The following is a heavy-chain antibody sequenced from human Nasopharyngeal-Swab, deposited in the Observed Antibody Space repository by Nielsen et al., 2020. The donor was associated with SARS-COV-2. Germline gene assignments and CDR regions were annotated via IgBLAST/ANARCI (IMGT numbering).Heavy chain of an antibody. CDR2: IYPGDSDT. J-gene: IGHJ4*02. CDR3: ARRRGVAGSRYYYFDY. CDR1: GYSFISYW. Sequence: KVSCKGSGYSFISYWIGWVRQMPGKGLEWMGIIYPGDSDTRYSPSFQGQVTISADKSISTAYLQWSSLKASDTAMYYCARRRGVAGSRYYYFDYWGQGTLVTVSS. V-gene: IGHV5-51*01. D-gene: IGHD6-19*01.